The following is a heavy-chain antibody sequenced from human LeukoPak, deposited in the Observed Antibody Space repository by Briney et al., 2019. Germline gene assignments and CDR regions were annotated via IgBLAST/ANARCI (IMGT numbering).Heavy chain of an antibody. D-gene: IGHD6-19*01. Sequence: SETLSLTCTVSGGSISSYYWSWIRQPPGKGLEWIGYIYYSGSTNYNPSLKSRVTISVDTSKNQFSLKLSSVTAADTAVYYCARGLNSSGYWGQGTLVTVSS. V-gene: IGHV4-59*12. CDR3: ARGLNSSGY. CDR1: GGSISSYY. CDR2: IYYSGST. J-gene: IGHJ4*02.